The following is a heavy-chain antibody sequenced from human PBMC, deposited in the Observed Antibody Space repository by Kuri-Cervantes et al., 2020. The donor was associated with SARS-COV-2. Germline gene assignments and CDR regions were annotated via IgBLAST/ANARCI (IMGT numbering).Heavy chain of an antibody. J-gene: IGHJ4*02. D-gene: IGHD5-12*01. CDR2: INHSGST. V-gene: IGHV4-34*01. CDR3: ARDPGSGYDYGFDY. Sequence: SETLSLTCAVYGGSFSGYYWSWIRQPPGKGLEWIGEINHSGSTNYNPSLKSRVTISVDTSKNQFSLKLSSVTAADTAVYYCARDPGSGYDYGFDYWGQGTLVTVSS. CDR1: GGSFSGYY.